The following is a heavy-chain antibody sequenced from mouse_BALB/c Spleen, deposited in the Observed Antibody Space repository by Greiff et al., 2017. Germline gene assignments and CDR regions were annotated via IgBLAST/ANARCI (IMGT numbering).Heavy chain of an antibody. Sequence: VQLQQSGPELMKPGASVKISCKASGYSFTSYYMHWVKQSHGKSLEWIGYIDPFNGGTSYNQKFKGKATLTVDKSSSTAYMHLSSLTSEDSAVYYCARSLYDYDGYAMDYWGQGTSVTVSS. D-gene: IGHD2-4*01. CDR2: IDPFNGGT. V-gene: IGHV1S135*01. J-gene: IGHJ4*01. CDR1: GYSFTSYY. CDR3: ARSLYDYDGYAMDY.